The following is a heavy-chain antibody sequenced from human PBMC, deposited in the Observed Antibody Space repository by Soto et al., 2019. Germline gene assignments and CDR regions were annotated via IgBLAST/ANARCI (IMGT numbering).Heavy chain of an antibody. Sequence: GGSLRLSCATSGLTFSNYAMSWVRQAPGGGLEWVSSMSGSSSTTYYADSVKGRFTISRDRSKNTLYLQMSSPRAEDTALYYCAKNQERELPRVIDFWGQGTLVTVPQ. V-gene: IGHV3-23*01. J-gene: IGHJ4*02. CDR2: MSGSSSTT. D-gene: IGHD1-7*01. CDR3: AKNQERELPRVIDF. CDR1: GLTFSNYA.